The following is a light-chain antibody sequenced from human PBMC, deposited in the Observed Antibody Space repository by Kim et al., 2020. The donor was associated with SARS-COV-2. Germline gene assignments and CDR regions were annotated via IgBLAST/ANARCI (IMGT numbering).Light chain of an antibody. Sequence: VDWGNKGRIPWQGDSLRTSFASWYQQKPGQAPVLVMYGEYSRPSGIPDRFSGSSSGKTASLTIIGAQAEDEADYYCNCRDSSGNRVFGGGTKVTVL. J-gene: IGLJ3*02. V-gene: IGLV3-19*01. CDR1: SLRTSF. CDR2: GEY. CDR3: NCRDSSGNRV.